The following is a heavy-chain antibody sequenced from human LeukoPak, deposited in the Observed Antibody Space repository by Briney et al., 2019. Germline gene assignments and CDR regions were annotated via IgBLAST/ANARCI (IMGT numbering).Heavy chain of an antibody. CDR3: ARQYYYDSSGDLRGHFDY. CDR2: INHSGST. Sequence: SETLSLTCAVYGGSFSGYYWSWIRQPPGKGLEWIGEINHSGSTNYNPSLKSRVTISVDTSKNQFSLKLSSVTAADTAVYYCARQYYYDSSGDLRGHFDYWGQGTLVTVSS. D-gene: IGHD3-22*01. CDR1: GGSFSGYY. V-gene: IGHV4-34*01. J-gene: IGHJ4*02.